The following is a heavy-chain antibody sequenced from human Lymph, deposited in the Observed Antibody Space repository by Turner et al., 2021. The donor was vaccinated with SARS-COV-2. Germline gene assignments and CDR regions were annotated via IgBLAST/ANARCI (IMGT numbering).Heavy chain of an antibody. CDR1: GFTFDDYA. D-gene: IGHD4-17*01. J-gene: IGHJ5*02. CDR2: ISWNSGSI. Sequence: EVQLVESGGGWVQPGRSLRLSCAASGFTFDDYAMHWVRQAPGKGLEWVSGISWNSGSIGYADSVKGRFTISRDNAKNSLYLQMNSLRAEDTALYYCAKDISSTVTTGVVNWFDPWGQGTLVTVSS. CDR3: AKDISSTVTTGVVNWFDP. V-gene: IGHV3-9*01.